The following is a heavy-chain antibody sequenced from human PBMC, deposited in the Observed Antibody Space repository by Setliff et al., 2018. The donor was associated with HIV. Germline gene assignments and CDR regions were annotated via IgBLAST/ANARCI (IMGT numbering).Heavy chain of an antibody. Sequence: PSETLSLTCTVSGGAISSSYYYWGWIRQPPGKGLQWIGSISYTGKSYYNPSLKSRVTISADTSKSQFSLKLTSVTAADTAAYFCARVSTDYVWGSFLSSGPYYFDFWGQGALVTVSS. CDR3: ARVSTDYVWGSFLSSGPYYFDF. J-gene: IGHJ4*02. V-gene: IGHV4-39*07. CDR2: ISYTGKS. CDR1: GGAISSSYYY. D-gene: IGHD3-16*01.